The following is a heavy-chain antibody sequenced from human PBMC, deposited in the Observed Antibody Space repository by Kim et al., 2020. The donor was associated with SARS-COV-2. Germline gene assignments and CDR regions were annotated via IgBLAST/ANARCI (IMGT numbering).Heavy chain of an antibody. V-gene: IGHV4-59*13. J-gene: IGHJ6*02. CDR2: IYYSGST. Sequence: SETLSLTCTVSGGSISSYYWSWIRQPPGKGLEWIGYIYYSGSTNYNPSLKSRVTISVDTSKNQFSLKLSSVTAADTAVYYCAILRGRWLQSHRPHYYGMDVWGQGTTVTVSS. D-gene: IGHD5-12*01. CDR1: GGSISSYY. CDR3: AILRGRWLQSHRPHYYGMDV.